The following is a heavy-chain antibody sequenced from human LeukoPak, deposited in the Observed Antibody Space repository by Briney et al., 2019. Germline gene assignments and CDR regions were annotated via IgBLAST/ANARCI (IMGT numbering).Heavy chain of an antibody. CDR2: ISGSGGST. D-gene: IGHD6-13*01. CDR3: AKDQATSSSWYHPAHY. CDR1: GFTFSSYA. Sequence: PGGSLRLSCAASGFTFSSYAMSWVRQAPGKGLEWVSAISGSGGSTYYADSVKGRFTISRDNSKNTLYLQMNSLRAEDTAVYYCAKDQATSSSWYHPAHYWGQGTLVTVSS. J-gene: IGHJ4*02. V-gene: IGHV3-23*01.